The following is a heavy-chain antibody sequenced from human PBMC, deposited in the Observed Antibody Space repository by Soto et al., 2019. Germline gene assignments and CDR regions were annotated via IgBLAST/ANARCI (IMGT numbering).Heavy chain of an antibody. CDR2: INTSNGNT. J-gene: IGHJ4*02. Sequence: QVQLVQSGAEVKKPGASVKVSCKASGDSFKTYGVGWVRQYPGQGLEWLGWINTSNGNTYYAQKFQGRVTVTTDTSTSTVNMELRSLISDNTAVYYCATDTRVEGWLPLDPFDYWGQGTQVTV. CDR1: GDSFKTYG. CDR3: ATDTRVEGWLPLDPFDY. D-gene: IGHD5-12*01. V-gene: IGHV1-18*01.